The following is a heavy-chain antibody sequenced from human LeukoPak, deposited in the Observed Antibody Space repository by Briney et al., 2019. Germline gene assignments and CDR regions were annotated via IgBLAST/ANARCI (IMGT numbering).Heavy chain of an antibody. CDR2: IRYDGSNK. J-gene: IGHJ4*02. CDR1: GFTFSSYG. D-gene: IGHD2-8*02. Sequence: PGGSLRLSCAASGFTFSSYGMHWVRQAPGKGLEWVAFIRYDGSNKYYADSVKGRFTISRDNSKNTLYLQMNSLRAEDTALYYCARVVYALRTIDYWGQGTLVTVSS. CDR3: ARVVYALRTIDY. V-gene: IGHV3-30*02.